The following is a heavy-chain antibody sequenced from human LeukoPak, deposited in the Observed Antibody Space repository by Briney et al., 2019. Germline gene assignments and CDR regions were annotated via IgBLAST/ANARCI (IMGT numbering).Heavy chain of an antibody. D-gene: IGHD2-2*01. V-gene: IGHV1-8*01. CDR3: ARAKRYCSSTSCAYYYYYMDV. CDR1: GYTFTSYD. J-gene: IGHJ6*03. Sequence: ASVKVSCKASGYTFTSYDINWVRQATGQGLEWMGWMNPNSGNTGYAQNFQGRVTMTRNTSISTAYMELSSLRSEDTAVYYCARAKRYCSSTSCAYYYYYMDVWGKGTTVTVSS. CDR2: MNPNSGNT.